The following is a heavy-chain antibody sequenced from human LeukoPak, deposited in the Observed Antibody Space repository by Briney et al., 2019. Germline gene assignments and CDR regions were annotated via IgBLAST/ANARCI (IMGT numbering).Heavy chain of an antibody. Sequence: SGTLSLTCTVSGGSISSYYWSWIRQPAGKGLEWIGRIYTSGSTNYNPSLKSRVTMSVDTSKNQFSLKLSSVTAADTAVYYCARVIPGYCSSTSCYDYGAFDIWGQGTMVTVSS. CDR3: ARVIPGYCSSTSCYDYGAFDI. D-gene: IGHD2-2*01. J-gene: IGHJ3*02. V-gene: IGHV4-4*07. CDR2: IYTSGST. CDR1: GGSISSYY.